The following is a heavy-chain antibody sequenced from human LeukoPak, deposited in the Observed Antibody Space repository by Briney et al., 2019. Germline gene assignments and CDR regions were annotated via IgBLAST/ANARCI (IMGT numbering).Heavy chain of an antibody. Sequence: ASVEVSCKASGYTFTSYGISWVRQAPGQGLEWMGWISAYNGNTNYAQKLQGRVTMTTDTSTSTAYMELRSLRSDDTAVYYCARDNSFLAYCGGDCYSGFDYWGQGTLVTVSS. CDR3: ARDNSFLAYCGGDCYSGFDY. J-gene: IGHJ4*02. CDR2: ISAYNGNT. CDR1: GYTFTSYG. D-gene: IGHD2-21*01. V-gene: IGHV1-18*01.